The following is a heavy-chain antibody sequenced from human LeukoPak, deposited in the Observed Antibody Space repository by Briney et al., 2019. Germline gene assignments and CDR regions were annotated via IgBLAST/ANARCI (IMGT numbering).Heavy chain of an antibody. D-gene: IGHD6-13*01. CDR3: ATSLDAPGNY. CDR1: GFTFSTSW. J-gene: IGHJ4*02. Sequence: GGSLRLSCVVSGFTFSTSWMSWVRQAPGKGLEWLANIRKDGGATYYVDSVKGRFTISRDNAENPLHLQMNSLRAEDTAVYYCATSLDAPGNYWGQGILVTVSS. CDR2: IRKDGGAT. V-gene: IGHV3-7*01.